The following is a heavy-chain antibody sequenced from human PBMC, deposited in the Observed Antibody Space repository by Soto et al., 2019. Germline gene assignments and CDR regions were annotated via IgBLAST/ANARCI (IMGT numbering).Heavy chain of an antibody. V-gene: IGHV1-8*02. Sequence: ASVKVSCKASGGTFSSYAISWVRQATGQGLEWMGWINPNCGTTGYAQKFQGRVTMTRNTSISTAYMELSSLRSEDTAVYYCATPTFLVRFNFWGQGTLVTVSS. CDR2: INPNCGTT. D-gene: IGHD6-13*01. J-gene: IGHJ4*02. CDR1: GGTFSSYA. CDR3: ATPTFLVRFNF.